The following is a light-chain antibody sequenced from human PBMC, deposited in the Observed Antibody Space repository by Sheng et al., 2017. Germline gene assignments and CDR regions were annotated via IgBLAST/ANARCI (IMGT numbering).Light chain of an antibody. CDR3: QHYSKSPRLT. CDR2: EAS. Sequence: DIVMTQSPGTLSVSPGERATLSCRASKSVGVDLAWYQQRPGQAPRLLMYEASTRATGIPARFSGSGSGTEFSLTISSLQPEDFAVYYCQHYSKSPRLTFGGGTQVEIK. CDR1: KSVGVD. J-gene: IGKJ4*01. V-gene: IGKV3-15*01.